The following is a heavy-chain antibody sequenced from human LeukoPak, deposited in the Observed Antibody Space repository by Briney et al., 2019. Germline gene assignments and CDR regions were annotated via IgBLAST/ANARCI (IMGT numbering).Heavy chain of an antibody. CDR2: ISSSSSYI. V-gene: IGHV3-21*01. J-gene: IGHJ3*02. D-gene: IGHD3-10*01. CDR1: GFTFSSYS. CDR3: ARAQIDITMVRGVSPFDI. Sequence: GGSLRLSCAASGFTFSSYSMNWVRQAPGKRLEWVSSISSSSSYIYYADSVKGRFTISRDNAKNSLYLQMNSLRAEDTAAYYCARAQIDITMVRGVSPFDIWGQGTMVTVSS.